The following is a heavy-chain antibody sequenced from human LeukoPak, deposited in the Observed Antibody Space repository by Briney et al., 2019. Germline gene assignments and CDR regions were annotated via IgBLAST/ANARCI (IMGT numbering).Heavy chain of an antibody. J-gene: IGHJ6*02. CDR3: ARHDGEQYCYDSSGSRGNYGMDV. Sequence: PSETLSLTCTVSGGSISSSSYYWGWIRQPPGKGLEWIGSIYYSGSTYYNPSLKSRVTISVDTSKNQFSLKLSSVTAADTAVYYCARHDGEQYCYDSSGSRGNYGMDVWGQGTTVTVSS. CDR1: GGSISSSSYY. D-gene: IGHD3-22*01. V-gene: IGHV4-39*01. CDR2: IYYSGST.